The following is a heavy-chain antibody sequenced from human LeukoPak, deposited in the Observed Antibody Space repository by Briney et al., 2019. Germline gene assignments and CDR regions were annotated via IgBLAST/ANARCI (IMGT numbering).Heavy chain of an antibody. J-gene: IGHJ4*02. V-gene: IGHV4-39*01. CDR2: IYYSGST. Sequence: SETLSLTCTVSGGSISSSSYYWGWIRQPPGKGLEWIGYIYYSGSTYYNPSLKSRVTISVDTSKNQFSLKLSSVTAADTAVYYCARRSGYYLPFDYWGQGTLVTVSS. CDR3: ARRSGYYLPFDY. D-gene: IGHD3-3*01. CDR1: GGSISSSSYY.